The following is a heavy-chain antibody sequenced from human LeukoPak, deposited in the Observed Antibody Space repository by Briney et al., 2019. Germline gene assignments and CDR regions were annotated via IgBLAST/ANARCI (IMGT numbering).Heavy chain of an antibody. V-gene: IGHV4-59*11. CDR1: GGSISSHY. CDR3: ARVLYYYGSGSYYDY. J-gene: IGHJ4*02. D-gene: IGHD3-10*01. CDR2: IYYSGST. Sequence: PSETLSLTCTVSGGSISSHYWSWIRQPPGKGLEWIGYIYYSGSTYYNPSLKSRVTISVDTSKNQFSLKLSSVTAADTAVYYCARVLYYYGSGSYYDYWGQGTLVTVSS.